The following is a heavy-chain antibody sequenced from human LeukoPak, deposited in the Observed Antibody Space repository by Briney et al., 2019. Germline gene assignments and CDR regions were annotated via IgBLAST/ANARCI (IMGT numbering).Heavy chain of an antibody. CDR3: AKEIAAAGHY. J-gene: IGHJ4*02. CDR1: GFTFSNYG. D-gene: IGHD6-13*01. Sequence: GGSLRLPCAASGFTFSNYGMHWVRQAPGKGLEWVAVISYDGSNKYYADSVKGRFTISRDNSKNTLYLQMNSLRAEDTAVYYCAKEIAAAGHYWGQGTLVTVSS. CDR2: ISYDGSNK. V-gene: IGHV3-30*18.